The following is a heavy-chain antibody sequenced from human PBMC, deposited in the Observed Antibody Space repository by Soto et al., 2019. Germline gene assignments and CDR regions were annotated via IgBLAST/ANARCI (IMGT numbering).Heavy chain of an antibody. D-gene: IGHD1-20*01. Sequence: QVQLQESGPGLAKPSETLTLTCTVSGGSVSPYYWSWIRQPPEKGLEWIGHIYYRGTTRFNPSFDSRATLSLDTARNQFSLTLNSVTAADTAVYYCARHGRPDSNTWNFDFWGQGARVTVSS. CDR2: IYYRGTT. J-gene: IGHJ4*02. CDR1: GGSVSPYY. V-gene: IGHV4-59*08. CDR3: ARHGRPDSNTWNFDF.